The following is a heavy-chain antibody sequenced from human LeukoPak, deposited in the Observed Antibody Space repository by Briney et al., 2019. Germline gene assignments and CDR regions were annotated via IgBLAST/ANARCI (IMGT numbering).Heavy chain of an antibody. Sequence: GGSLRLSCAASEFTFNHYSMHWVRQAPGKGLEWVAVISYDGINQYYADSVKGRFTISRDNPKNTLYLQMNSLRAEDTAVYFCAREKGSVWYGGGYFDYWGQGTLVTVSS. CDR2: ISYDGINQ. D-gene: IGHD6-19*01. V-gene: IGHV3-30-3*01. CDR3: AREKGSVWYGGGYFDY. CDR1: EFTFNHYS. J-gene: IGHJ4*02.